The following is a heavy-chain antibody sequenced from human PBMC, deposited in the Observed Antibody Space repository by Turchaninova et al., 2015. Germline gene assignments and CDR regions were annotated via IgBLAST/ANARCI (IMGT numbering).Heavy chain of an antibody. CDR1: GGSFSGYY. CDR3: ARSTSH. CDR2: INHSGST. V-gene: IGHV4-34*01. J-gene: IGHJ4*02. Sequence: QVQLQQWGDGRLTPSEPLSLTCAVYGGSFSGYYWRWIRHTPGKGLEWIGEINHSGSTNYNPSLKSRVTISVDTSKNQFSLKLSSVTAADTAVYYCARSTSHWGQGTLVTVSS.